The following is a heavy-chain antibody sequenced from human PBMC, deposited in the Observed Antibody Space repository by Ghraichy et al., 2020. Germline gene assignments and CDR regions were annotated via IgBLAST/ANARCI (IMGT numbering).Heavy chain of an antibody. Sequence: ASVKVSCKASGYTFTSYVISWVRQAPGQGLEWMGWISAYNGNTNYAQKLQGRVTMTTDTSTSTAYMELRSLRSDDTAVYYCARDYDPYGSGSYYLRNSDRGAFDIWGQGTLVTVSS. CDR3: ARDYDPYGSGSYYLRNSDRGAFDI. V-gene: IGHV1-18*04. CDR1: GYTFTSYV. J-gene: IGHJ3*02. CDR2: ISAYNGNT. D-gene: IGHD3-10*01.